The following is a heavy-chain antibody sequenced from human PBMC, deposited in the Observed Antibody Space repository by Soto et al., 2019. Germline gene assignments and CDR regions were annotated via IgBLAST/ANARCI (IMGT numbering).Heavy chain of an antibody. D-gene: IGHD2-2*01. CDR3: ARFVVVVPHAIFPYYYYGMDV. Sequence: XETLSLPCAVYGGCFSGYYWSWIRQPPGKGLEWIGEINHSGSTNYNPSLKSRVTISVDTSKNQFSLKLSSVTAADTAVYYCARFVVVVPHAIFPYYYYGMDVWGQGTTVTVSS. CDR2: INHSGST. V-gene: IGHV4-34*01. CDR1: GGCFSGYY. J-gene: IGHJ6*02.